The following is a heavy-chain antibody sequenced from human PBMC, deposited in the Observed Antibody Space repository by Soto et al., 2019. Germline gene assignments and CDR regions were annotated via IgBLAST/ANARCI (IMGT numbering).Heavy chain of an antibody. CDR1: GFTFSDYA. D-gene: IGHD1-26*01. CDR3: AKDFGAKGLGATMHY. V-gene: IGHV3-23*04. J-gene: IGHJ4*02. CDR2: ISDSGGNT. Sequence: EAQLVESGGGLVQPGASLRLSCAASGFTFSDYAMSWVRQAPGKGLEWVSGISDSGGNTNYADSVKGRFTISRDNSKNTLYLQVNSLRVDDTAVYYCAKDFGAKGLGATMHYWGQGTLVTVSS.